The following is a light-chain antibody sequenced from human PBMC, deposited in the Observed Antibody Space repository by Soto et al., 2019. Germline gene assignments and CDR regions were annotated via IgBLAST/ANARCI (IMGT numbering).Light chain of an antibody. Sequence: VRVTQWPASVPASIGDKVTITGRSSQGISSWLAWYQQKPGIAPKLLIYAASSLQSGVPSRFSGSGSGTDFTLTISSLQPEDFATYYCQQANSFPLTFGGGTKVDI. CDR2: AAS. CDR1: QGISSW. CDR3: QQANSFPLT. J-gene: IGKJ4*01. V-gene: IGKV1-12*01.